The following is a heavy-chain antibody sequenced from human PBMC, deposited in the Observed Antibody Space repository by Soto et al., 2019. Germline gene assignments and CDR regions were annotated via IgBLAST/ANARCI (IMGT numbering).Heavy chain of an antibody. D-gene: IGHD5-12*01. J-gene: IGHJ5*02. CDR1: GGSFSGYY. CDR3: ARAGEWLRFRSWFHP. CDR2: INHSGST. V-gene: IGHV4-34*01. Sequence: SETLSLTCAVYGGSFSGYYWSWIRQPPGKGLEWIGEINHSGSTNYNPSLKSRVTISVDTSKNQFSLKLSSVTAADTAVYYCARAGEWLRFRSWFHPWGQGTLVTVSS.